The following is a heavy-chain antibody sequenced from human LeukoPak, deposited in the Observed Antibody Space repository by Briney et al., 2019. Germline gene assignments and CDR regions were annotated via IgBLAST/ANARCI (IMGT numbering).Heavy chain of an antibody. V-gene: IGHV4-34*01. D-gene: IGHD6-13*01. CDR3: AREAAAFDY. J-gene: IGHJ4*02. Sequence: SETLSLTCAVYGGSFSGYYWSWIRQPAGKGLEWIGEINHSGSSNYNPSLKSRVTISVDTSKNQFSLKLSSVTAADTAVYYCAREAAAFDYWGQGTLVTVSS. CDR2: INHSGSS. CDR1: GGSFSGYY.